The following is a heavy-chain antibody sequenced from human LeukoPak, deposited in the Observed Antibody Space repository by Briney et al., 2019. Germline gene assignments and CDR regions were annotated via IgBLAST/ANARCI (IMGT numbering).Heavy chain of an antibody. CDR1: GFTFSSYG. Sequence: GGSLRLSCAASGFTFSSYGMHWVRQAPGKGLEWVAVIWYGGSNKHYADSVKGRFTISRDNSKNTLYLQMGSLRAEDMAVYYCAGAYCGGDCYSGSAFDIWGQGTMVTVSS. D-gene: IGHD2-21*02. CDR3: AGAYCGGDCYSGSAFDI. CDR2: IWYGGSNK. V-gene: IGHV3-33*08. J-gene: IGHJ3*02.